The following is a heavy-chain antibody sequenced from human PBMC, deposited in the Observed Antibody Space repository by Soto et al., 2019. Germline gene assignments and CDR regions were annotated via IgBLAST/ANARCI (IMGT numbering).Heavy chain of an antibody. V-gene: IGHV1-69*13. CDR2: IIPIFGTA. Sequence: ASVKVSCKASGGTFSSYAISWVRQAPGQGLEWMGGIIPIFGTANYAQKFQGRVTITADESTSTAYMELSSLRSEDTAVYYCARVDSRSGGALYFDYWGQGTLVTVSS. D-gene: IGHD2-15*01. CDR1: GGTFSSYA. CDR3: ARVDSRSGGALYFDY. J-gene: IGHJ4*02.